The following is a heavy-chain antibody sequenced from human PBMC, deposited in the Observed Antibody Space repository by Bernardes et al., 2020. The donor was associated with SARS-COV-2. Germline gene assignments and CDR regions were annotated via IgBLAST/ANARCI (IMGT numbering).Heavy chain of an antibody. Sequence: GGSLRLSCAVSGFDFSDYWMTWVRQAPGKGLEWVANIKRDGSETYYVDSVKGRYTISRDNGKNLVFLQMNSLRAEDTAIFYCARSAGMDVWGQGTMVTVSS. J-gene: IGHJ6*02. CDR1: GFDFSDYW. CDR2: IKRDGSET. CDR3: ARSAGMDV. V-gene: IGHV3-7*03.